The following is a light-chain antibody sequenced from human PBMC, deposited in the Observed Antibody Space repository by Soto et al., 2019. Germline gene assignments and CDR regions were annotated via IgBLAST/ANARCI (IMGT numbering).Light chain of an antibody. CDR2: WAS. Sequence: DIVMTQSPDSLAVSLGERATINCKSSQSLLFSSNKKNYLAWYQHKPGQPARLLISWASVRESGVPDRFSGSGSGSDFTLTISSLQAGDVAVYFCQQYNNWPRTFGPGTKVEIK. J-gene: IGKJ1*01. CDR1: QSLLFSSNKKNY. CDR3: QQYNNWPRT. V-gene: IGKV4-1*01.